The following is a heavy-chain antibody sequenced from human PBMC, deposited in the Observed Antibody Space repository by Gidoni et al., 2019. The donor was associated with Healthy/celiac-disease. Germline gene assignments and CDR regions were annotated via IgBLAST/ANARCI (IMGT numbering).Heavy chain of an antibody. J-gene: IGHJ3*02. CDR1: GDSVSSNSDA. V-gene: IGHV6-1*01. Sequence: QVQLQQSGPGLVKPSQTLSLTCAISGDSVSSNSDAWNWIRQSPSRGLEWLGRTYYRSKWYNDYAVSVKSRITINPDTSKNQFSLQLNSVTPEDTAVYYCARDQSITIFGVVKGDAFDIWGQGTMVTVSS. D-gene: IGHD3-3*01. CDR3: ARDQSITIFGVVKGDAFDI. CDR2: TYYRSKWYN.